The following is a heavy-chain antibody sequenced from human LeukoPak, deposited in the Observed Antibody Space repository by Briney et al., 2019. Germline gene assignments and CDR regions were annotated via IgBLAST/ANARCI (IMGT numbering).Heavy chain of an antibody. V-gene: IGHV3-9*01. CDR1: GFTFEDHV. Sequence: PGGSLRLSCAASGFTFEDHVMHWVRQAPGKGLEWVSSISWSGDRMGYADAVKGRFTISRDNAKNTVYLQMSSLRAEDTAVYYCAKESGYDVDLEYWGQGALVTVSS. D-gene: IGHD5-12*01. CDR3: AKESGYDVDLEY. J-gene: IGHJ4*02. CDR2: ISWSGDRM.